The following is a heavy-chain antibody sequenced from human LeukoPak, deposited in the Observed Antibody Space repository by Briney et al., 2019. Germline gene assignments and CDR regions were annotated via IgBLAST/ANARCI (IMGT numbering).Heavy chain of an antibody. Sequence: ASVKVSCKASGYTFTGYYMHWVRQAPGQGLEWMGWINPNSGGTNYAQKFQGRVTMTRDTSISTAYMELSRLRPDDTAVYYCARVRFYGDYEDYWGQGTLVTVSS. CDR2: INPNSGGT. V-gene: IGHV1-2*02. CDR3: ARVRFYGDYEDY. D-gene: IGHD4-17*01. CDR1: GYTFTGYY. J-gene: IGHJ4*02.